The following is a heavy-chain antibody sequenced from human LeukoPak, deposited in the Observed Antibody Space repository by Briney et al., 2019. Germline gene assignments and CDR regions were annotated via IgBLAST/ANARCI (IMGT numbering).Heavy chain of an antibody. CDR2: IYTSGRT. J-gene: IGHJ4*02. V-gene: IGHV4-61*02. Sequence: SETLSLTCTVSGCSISSSSYYWSWIRQPAGKGLELIGRIYTSGRTNYNPSLKSRVTISVDTSKNQFSLKLSSVTAADTAVYYCARTYSSSLFDYWGQGTLVTVSS. CDR3: ARTYSSSLFDY. D-gene: IGHD6-6*01. CDR1: GCSISSSSYY.